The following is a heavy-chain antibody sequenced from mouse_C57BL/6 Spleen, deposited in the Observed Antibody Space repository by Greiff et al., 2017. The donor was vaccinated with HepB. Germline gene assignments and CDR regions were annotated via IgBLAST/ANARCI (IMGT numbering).Heavy chain of an antibody. V-gene: IGHV1-42*01. CDR3: ARSLRAMDY. Sequence: EVQLQQSGPELVKPGASVKISCKASGYSFTGYYMNWVKQSPEKSLEWIGEINPSTGGTTYNQKFKAKATLTVDKSSSTAYMQLKSLTSEDAAVYYCARSLRAMDYWGQGTSVTVSS. CDR2: INPSTGGT. CDR1: GYSFTGYY. J-gene: IGHJ4*01.